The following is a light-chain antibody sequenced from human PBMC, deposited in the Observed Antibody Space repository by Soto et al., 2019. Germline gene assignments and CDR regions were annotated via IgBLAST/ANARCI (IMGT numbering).Light chain of an antibody. CDR2: SDI. Sequence: SYELTQPLSVSVALGQTASITCGGNNFGSKEVHWYQQKTGQAPVLVIYSDINRPSGIPERFSGSKSGKTATLTISRAQAGDEADYWCQVWDSTSYVVFGGGTKLTVL. V-gene: IGLV3-9*01. CDR3: QVWDSTSYVV. J-gene: IGLJ2*01. CDR1: NFGSKE.